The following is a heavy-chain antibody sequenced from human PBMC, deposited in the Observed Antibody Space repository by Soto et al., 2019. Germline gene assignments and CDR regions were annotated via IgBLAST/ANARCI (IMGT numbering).Heavy chain of an antibody. V-gene: IGHV3-11*05. CDR2: ISSSSSYT. J-gene: IGHJ4*02. CDR3: ATGQYYYDSSGYYYS. D-gene: IGHD3-22*01. Sequence: QVQLVESEGGLVKPGGSLRLSCAASGFTFSDYYMSWIRQAPGKGLEWVSYISSSSSYTNYADSVKGRFTISRDNAKNSLYLQMNSLRAEDTAVYYCATGQYYYDSSGYYYSWGQGTLVTVSS. CDR1: GFTFSDYY.